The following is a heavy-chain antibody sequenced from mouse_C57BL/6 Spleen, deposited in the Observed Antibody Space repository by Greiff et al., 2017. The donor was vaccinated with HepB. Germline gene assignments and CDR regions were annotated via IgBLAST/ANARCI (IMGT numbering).Heavy chain of an antibody. CDR3: ARSEDGNGYYYAMDY. CDR2: INPNNGGT. D-gene: IGHD2-1*01. Sequence: EVKLQESGPELVKPGASVKIPCKASGYTFTDYNMDWVKQSHGKSLEWIGDINPNNGGTIYNQKFKGKATLTVDKSSSTAYMELRSLTSEDTAVSDGARSEDGNGYYYAMDYWGQGTSVTVSS. V-gene: IGHV1-18*01. J-gene: IGHJ4*01. CDR1: GYTFTDYN.